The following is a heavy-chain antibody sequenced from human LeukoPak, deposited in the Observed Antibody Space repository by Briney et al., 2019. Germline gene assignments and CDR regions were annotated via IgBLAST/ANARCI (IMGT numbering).Heavy chain of an antibody. V-gene: IGHV1-46*01. CDR1: GYTFTSYY. Sequence: ASVKVSCKASGYTFTSYYMHWVRQAPGQGLEWMGIINPSGGSTSYAQKFQGRVTMTRDASTSTVYMELSSLRPEDTAVYYCARIYCSSTSCSNWFDPWGQGTLVTVSS. CDR2: INPSGGST. J-gene: IGHJ5*02. CDR3: ARIYCSSTSCSNWFDP. D-gene: IGHD2-2*01.